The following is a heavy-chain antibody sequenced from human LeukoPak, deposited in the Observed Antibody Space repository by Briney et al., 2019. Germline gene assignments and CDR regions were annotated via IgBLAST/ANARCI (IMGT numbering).Heavy chain of an antibody. D-gene: IGHD4-17*01. Sequence: GGSLRLSCAASGFTVSDKYMSWVRQPPGKGLEWVSIIYSGGGTYYADSVKGRFTISRDNSKNTLYLQMNSLRAEDTAVYYCAKDRMVTTGLGALGIWGPGTMVTVSS. CDR2: IYSGGGT. J-gene: IGHJ3*02. CDR3: AKDRMVTTGLGALGI. V-gene: IGHV3-53*03. CDR1: GFTVSDKY.